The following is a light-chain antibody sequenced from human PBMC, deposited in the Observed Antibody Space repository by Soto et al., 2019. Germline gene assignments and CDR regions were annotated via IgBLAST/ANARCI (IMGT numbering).Light chain of an antibody. CDR3: QQYGSSPWT. CDR2: GVS. CDR1: QSVSSSY. V-gene: IGKV3-20*01. J-gene: IGKJ1*01. Sequence: EIVLTQSPGTLSLSPGERATLSCRASQSVSSSYLAWYQQKPGQAPRLLIYGVSSRATGIPDRFSGSGSGTDFTLSISRLAPEDFAVYYCQQYGSSPWTFGQGTKVDIK.